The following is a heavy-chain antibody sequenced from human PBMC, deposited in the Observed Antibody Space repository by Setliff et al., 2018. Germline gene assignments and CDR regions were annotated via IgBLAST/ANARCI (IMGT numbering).Heavy chain of an antibody. CDR1: GGSISSGTYY. J-gene: IGHJ4*02. CDR2: LHTSGSI. V-gene: IGHV4-61*02. CDR3: ARDSTMVGATDY. D-gene: IGHD1-26*01. Sequence: ASETLSLTCTVSGGSISSGTYYWSWIRQPAGKGLEWIGRLHTSGSIDYNPSLKSRVTISVDTSKNQFSLTLRSVTAADTAVYFCARDSTMVGATDYWGLGTLVTVCS.